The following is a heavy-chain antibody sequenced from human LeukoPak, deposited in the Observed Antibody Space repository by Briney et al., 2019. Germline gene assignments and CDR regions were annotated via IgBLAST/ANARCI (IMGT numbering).Heavy chain of an antibody. CDR1: GFTFSSYG. CDR2: ISDSSSTI. Sequence: GGSLRLSCAASGFTFSSYGMNWVRQAPGKGLEWVSYISDSSSTIYYTDSVKGRLTISRDNAKNSLYLQMNSLRAEDTAVYYCARWGATGYGDYWGQGTLVTVSS. J-gene: IGHJ4*02. CDR3: ARWGATGYGDY. D-gene: IGHD3-9*01. V-gene: IGHV3-48*03.